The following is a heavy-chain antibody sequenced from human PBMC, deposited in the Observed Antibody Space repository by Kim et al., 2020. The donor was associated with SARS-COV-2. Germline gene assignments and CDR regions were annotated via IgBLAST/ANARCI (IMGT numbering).Heavy chain of an antibody. CDR2: IYPGDSDT. D-gene: IGHD3-3*01. CDR3: ASLYYDFWSGYYPPYYFDY. CDR1: GYSFTSYW. V-gene: IGHV5-51*01. Sequence: GESLKISCKGSGYSFTSYWIGWVRQMPGKGLEWMGIIYPGDSDTRYSPSFQGQVTISADKSISTAYLQWSSLKASDTAMYYCASLYYDFWSGYYPPYYFDYWGQGTLVTVSS. J-gene: IGHJ4*02.